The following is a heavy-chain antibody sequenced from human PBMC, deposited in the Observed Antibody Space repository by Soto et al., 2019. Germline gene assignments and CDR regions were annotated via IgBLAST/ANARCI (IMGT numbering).Heavy chain of an antibody. D-gene: IGHD3-22*01. V-gene: IGHV3-15*01. CDR3: TTDGFTGIVGI. J-gene: IGHJ3*02. CDR2: IRSKTSSETR. CDR1: GFPLTKAW. Sequence: GGSLRLSCAASGFPLTKAWMTWVRQAPGKGLEWVGRIRSKTSSETREYAAPVKGRFTISRDDSKSMLYLEMNSLKIEDTGVYYCTTDGFTGIVGIWGQGTMVTVSS.